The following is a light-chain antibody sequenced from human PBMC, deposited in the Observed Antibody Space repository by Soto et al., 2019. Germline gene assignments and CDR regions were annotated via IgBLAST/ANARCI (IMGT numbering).Light chain of an antibody. CDR3: SSTAGNNNLV. Sequence: QSVLPQSPSASGSPGQSVTISCTGTSSDVGDHNYVSWYQHHPGKAPKLIIYEVSKRPSGVPDRFSGSKSGNTASLTVSGLQAEDEAVYYCSSTAGNNNLVFGGGTKLNVL. J-gene: IGLJ3*02. V-gene: IGLV2-8*01. CDR2: EVS. CDR1: SSDVGDHNY.